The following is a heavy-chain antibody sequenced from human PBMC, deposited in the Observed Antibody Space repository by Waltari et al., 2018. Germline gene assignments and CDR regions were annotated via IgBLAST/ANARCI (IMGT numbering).Heavy chain of an antibody. Sequence: QVQLQESGPGLVKPSETLSLTCTVSGGSISSYYWRWIRQPPGKGLEWIGYIYYSGSTNYNPSLKSRVTISVDTSKNQFSLKLSSVTAADTAVYYCARAEGSLLWFGELLGAFDIWGQGTMVTVSS. J-gene: IGHJ3*02. CDR1: GGSISSYY. V-gene: IGHV4-59*01. CDR2: IYYSGST. D-gene: IGHD3-10*01. CDR3: ARAEGSLLWFGELLGAFDI.